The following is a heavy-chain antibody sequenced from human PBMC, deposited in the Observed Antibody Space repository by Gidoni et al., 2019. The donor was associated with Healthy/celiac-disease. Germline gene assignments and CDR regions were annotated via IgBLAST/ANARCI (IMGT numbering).Heavy chain of an antibody. CDR2: IYTSGST. CDR3: ARAIYRSGAYYYYMDV. CDR1: GGSIRSGSYY. Sequence: QVQLQESGPGLVKPSQTLSLTCTVSGGSIRSGSYYWSWIRQPAGKGLEWIGRIYTSGSTNYNPYLKSRVTISVDTSKNQFSLKLSSVTAADTAVYYCARAIYRSGAYYYYMDVWGKGTTVTVSS. V-gene: IGHV4-61*02. J-gene: IGHJ6*03. D-gene: IGHD2-15*01.